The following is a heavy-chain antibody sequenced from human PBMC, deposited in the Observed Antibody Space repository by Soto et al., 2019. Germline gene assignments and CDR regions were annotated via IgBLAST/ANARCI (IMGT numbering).Heavy chain of an antibody. J-gene: IGHJ4*02. CDR1: GFTFSSYG. CDR3: AKDRSSGTDY. CDR2: ISYDGSNK. D-gene: IGHD6-19*01. V-gene: IGHV3-30*18. Sequence: QVQLVESGGGVVQPGRSLRLSCAASGFTFSSYGMHWVRQAPGKGLEWVAVISYDGSNKYYADSVKGRFTISRDNSKNTLYLQMNSLRAEDTAVYYCAKDRSSGTDYWGQGTLVTVSS.